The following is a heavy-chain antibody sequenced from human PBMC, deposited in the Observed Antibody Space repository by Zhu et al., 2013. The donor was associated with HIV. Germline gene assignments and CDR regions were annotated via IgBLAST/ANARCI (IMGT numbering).Heavy chain of an antibody. CDR1: GYSLSNYY. J-gene: IGHJ4*02. CDR3: ATGVQGTSARF. CDR2: INSDSGGT. V-gene: IGHV1-2*02. Sequence: QVQLVQSGAEVRKPGASVKVSCTASGYSLSNYYLNWVRQAPGQGLEWMGWINSDSGGTNYAQKFQGRVTMTRDTSINTSYMELSSLRSDDTALYYCATGVQGTSARFWGQGTLVTVS. D-gene: IGHD3-16*01.